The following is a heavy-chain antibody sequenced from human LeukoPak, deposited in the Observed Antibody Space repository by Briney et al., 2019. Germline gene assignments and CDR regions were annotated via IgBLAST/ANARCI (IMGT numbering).Heavy chain of an antibody. D-gene: IGHD3-22*01. CDR3: ARDTKMYYYDSSGYFHDAFGI. V-gene: IGHV3-21*01. J-gene: IGHJ3*02. CDR2: ISSSSTYI. Sequence: PGGSLRLSCAASGFAFKFYAMSWVRQAPGKGLEWVSAISSSSTYIYYADSVKGRCTISRDNVKDSLYLQMNSLRAEDTAVYYCARDTKMYYYDSSGYFHDAFGIWGQGTMVTVSS. CDR1: GFAFKFYA.